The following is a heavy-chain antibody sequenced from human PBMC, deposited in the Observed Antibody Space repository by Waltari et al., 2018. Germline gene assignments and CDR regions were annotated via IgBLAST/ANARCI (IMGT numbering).Heavy chain of an antibody. Sequence: QITLKESGPTLVKPTQTLTLTCTFSGFSLRPSGVGVGWIGQTPGKALEWLAIFSWNDDKRYSPSMKSRLTITKDTSKNQVVLTMTNMDPVDTATYYCAHSYCSGGSCPPSYWGQGTLVTVSS. CDR3: AHSYCSGGSCPPSY. CDR1: GFSLRPSGVG. J-gene: IGHJ4*02. V-gene: IGHV2-5*01. D-gene: IGHD2-15*01. CDR2: FSWNDDK.